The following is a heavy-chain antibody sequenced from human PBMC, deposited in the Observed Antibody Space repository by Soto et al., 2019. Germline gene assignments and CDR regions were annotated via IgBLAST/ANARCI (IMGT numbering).Heavy chain of an antibody. CDR2: IYYSGST. CDR1: GGSISSYY. Sequence: SETLSLTCTVSGGSISSYYWSWIRQPPGKGLEWIGYIYYSGSTNYNPSLKSRVTISVDTSKNQFSLKLSSVTAADTAVYYCARVGYYYDSSGYYLNWFDPWGQGTLVTVSS. CDR3: ARVGYYYDSSGYYLNWFDP. J-gene: IGHJ5*02. D-gene: IGHD3-22*01. V-gene: IGHV4-59*01.